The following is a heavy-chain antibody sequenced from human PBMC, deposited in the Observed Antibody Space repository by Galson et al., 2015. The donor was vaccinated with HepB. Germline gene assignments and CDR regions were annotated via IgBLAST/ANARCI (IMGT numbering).Heavy chain of an antibody. CDR1: GFSFIDAW. CDR3: ATSLGCGYGESTVASDY. Sequence: SLRLSCAASGFSFIDAWMNWVRQAPGKGLEWVGRIKSKAEDGTTIYAAPVRGRFTVSRDDSKNTLYLQMNSLTTEDTAMYYCATSLGCGYGESTVASDYWGQGTLVTVSS. J-gene: IGHJ4*02. V-gene: IGHV3-15*01. D-gene: IGHD2-8*02. CDR2: IKSKAEDGTT.